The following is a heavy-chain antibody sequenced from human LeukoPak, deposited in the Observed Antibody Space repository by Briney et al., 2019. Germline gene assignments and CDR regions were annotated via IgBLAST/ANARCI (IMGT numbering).Heavy chain of an antibody. CDR3: ARDVPLGDYVWGSYIDY. CDR2: ISSSGSTI. Sequence: GGSLRLSCGASGFTFSRYSMNWVRQAPGKGLEWVSYISSSGSTIYYADSVKGRFTISRDNAKNSLYLQMNSLRAEDTAVYYCARDVPLGDYVWGSYIDYWGQGTLVTVSS. V-gene: IGHV3-48*04. D-gene: IGHD3-16*01. CDR1: GFTFSRYS. J-gene: IGHJ4*02.